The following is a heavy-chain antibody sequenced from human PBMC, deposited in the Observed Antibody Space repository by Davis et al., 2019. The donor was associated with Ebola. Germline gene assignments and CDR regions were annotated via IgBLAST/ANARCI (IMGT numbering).Heavy chain of an antibody. CDR2: IYWNDDK. CDR3: AHRRSFCRGTVCYQLWVEP. J-gene: IGHJ5*02. D-gene: IGHD2-2*01. CDR1: GFSLSTGGVS. Sequence: SGPTLVKPTQTLTLTCTFSGFSLSTGGVSVGWIRQPPGKALEWLALIYWNDDKRYSPSLKSRLTITKDTSKNQVVLTMTNMDPVDTGTYYCAHRRSFCRGTVCYQLWVEPWGQGTLVTVSS. V-gene: IGHV2-5*01.